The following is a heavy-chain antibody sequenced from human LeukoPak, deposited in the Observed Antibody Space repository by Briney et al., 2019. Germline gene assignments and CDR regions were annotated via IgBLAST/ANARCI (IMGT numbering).Heavy chain of an antibody. CDR2: IRYDGSDK. CDR3: AKITQGTTAGY. D-gene: IGHD4-17*01. CDR1: GFTFSDSG. V-gene: IGHV3-30*02. Sequence: PGGSLRLSCAASGFTFSDSGMHWVRQAPGKGLEWVAFIRYDGSDKYYADSVEGRFTISRDNLNNALLQMNSLRPDDTAVYYCAKITQGTTAGYWGQGTLVTVSS. J-gene: IGHJ4*02.